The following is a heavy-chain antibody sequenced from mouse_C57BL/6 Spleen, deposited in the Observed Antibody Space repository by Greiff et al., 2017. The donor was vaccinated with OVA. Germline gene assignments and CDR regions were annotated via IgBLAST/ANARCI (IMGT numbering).Heavy chain of an antibody. V-gene: IGHV1-64*01. CDR1: GYTFTSYW. CDR2: IHPNSGST. Sequence: VQLQQPGAELVKPGASVKLSCKASGYTFTSYWMHWVKQRPGQGLEWIGMIHPNSGSTNYNEKFKSKATLTVDKASSTAYMQLSSLTSEDSAVYYCARYSYYGSSYERAMDYWGQGTSVTVSS. CDR3: ARYSYYGSSYERAMDY. D-gene: IGHD1-1*01. J-gene: IGHJ4*01.